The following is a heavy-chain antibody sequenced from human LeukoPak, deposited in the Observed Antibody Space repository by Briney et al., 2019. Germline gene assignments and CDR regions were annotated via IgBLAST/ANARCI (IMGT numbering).Heavy chain of an antibody. CDR3: ARGIYGDYDAFDI. CDR2: ISGSGGST. Sequence: SGGSLRLSCAASGFTFSSYAMSWVRQAPGKGLEWVSAISGSGGSTYYADSVKGRFTTSRDNSKNTLYLQMNSLRAEDTALYYCARGIYGDYDAFDIWGQGTMVTVSS. D-gene: IGHD4-17*01. J-gene: IGHJ3*02. V-gene: IGHV3-23*01. CDR1: GFTFSSYA.